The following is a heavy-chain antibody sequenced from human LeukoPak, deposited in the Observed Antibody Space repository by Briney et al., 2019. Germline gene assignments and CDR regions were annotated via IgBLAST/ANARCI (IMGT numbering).Heavy chain of an antibody. J-gene: IGHJ4*02. CDR1: GFTFSSYG. V-gene: IGHV3-33*01. CDR3: ARTREIFGVVINGGIDY. CDR2: IWYDGSNK. Sequence: GGSLRLSCAASGFTFSSYGMHWVRQAPGKGLEWVAVIWYDGSNKYYADSVKGRFTISRDNSKNTLYLQMNSLRAEDTAVYYCARTREIFGVVINGGIDYWGQGTLVTVSS. D-gene: IGHD3-3*01.